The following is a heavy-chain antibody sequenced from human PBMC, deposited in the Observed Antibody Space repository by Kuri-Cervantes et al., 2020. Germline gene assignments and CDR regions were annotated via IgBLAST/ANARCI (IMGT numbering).Heavy chain of an antibody. D-gene: IGHD2-2*01. Sequence: GESLKISCAASGFTFSSYWMSWVRQAPGKGLEWVANIKQDGSEKYYVDSVKGRFTISRDNAKNSLYLQMNSLRAEDTAVYYCARGMSSFLGLWAFDIWGLGTTVTVSS. J-gene: IGHJ3*02. CDR3: ARGMSSFLGLWAFDI. CDR2: IKQDGSEK. V-gene: IGHV3-7*01. CDR1: GFTFSSYW.